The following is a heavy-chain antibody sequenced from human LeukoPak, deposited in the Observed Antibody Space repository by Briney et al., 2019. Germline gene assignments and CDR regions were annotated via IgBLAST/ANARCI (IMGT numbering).Heavy chain of an antibody. V-gene: IGHV3-30*18. Sequence: GRSLRLSCAASGFTFSSYGMHWVRQAPGKGLEWVAVISYDGSNKYYADSVKGRFTISRDNSKNTLYLQMNSLRAEDTAVYYCAQGLAVAGTPLDYWGQGTLVTVSS. J-gene: IGHJ4*02. D-gene: IGHD6-19*01. CDR3: AQGLAVAGTPLDY. CDR2: ISYDGSNK. CDR1: GFTFSSYG.